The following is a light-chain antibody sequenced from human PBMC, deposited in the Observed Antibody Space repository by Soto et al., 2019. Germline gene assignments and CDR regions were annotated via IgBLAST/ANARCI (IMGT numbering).Light chain of an antibody. Sequence: EIVLTQSPGTLSLSPGERATLYCRASQSVGSNYLAWYQQKPGQAPRVLIYGASSRATGIPDRFSGSGSGADVTLTMSRLEPEDFAVYYCQQYTTSPFTFGPGTKVDIK. V-gene: IGKV3-20*01. CDR1: QSVGSNY. CDR3: QQYTTSPFT. CDR2: GAS. J-gene: IGKJ3*01.